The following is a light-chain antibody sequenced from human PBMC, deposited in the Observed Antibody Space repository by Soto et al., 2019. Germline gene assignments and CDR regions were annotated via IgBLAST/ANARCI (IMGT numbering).Light chain of an antibody. CDR2: DAS. CDR1: QSISSW. V-gene: IGKV1-5*01. J-gene: IGKJ1*01. Sequence: DIQMTQSPATLSASVGDRVTITCRASQSISSWLAWYQQKPGKVHKLLIDDASSLESGVPSRFSGSGSGTEFTLTIISLQPDDFATYYCQQYNTYPWTFGQGTKVDIK. CDR3: QQYNTYPWT.